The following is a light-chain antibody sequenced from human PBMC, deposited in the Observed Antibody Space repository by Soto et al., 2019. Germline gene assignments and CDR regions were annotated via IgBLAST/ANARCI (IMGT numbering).Light chain of an antibody. Sequence: QLVLTQPPSASGTPGQRVTISCSGTSSNIGSNTVNWYQQLPGTAPKLLIYNNNQRPSGVPDRFSGSKSGTSASLAISGLQSDDEADYYCAAWDDSLNGLYVFGTGTKLTVL. CDR3: AAWDDSLNGLYV. CDR2: NNN. V-gene: IGLV1-44*01. CDR1: SSNIGSNT. J-gene: IGLJ1*01.